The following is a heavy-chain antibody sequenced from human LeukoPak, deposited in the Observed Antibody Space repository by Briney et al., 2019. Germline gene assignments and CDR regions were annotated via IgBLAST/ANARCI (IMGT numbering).Heavy chain of an antibody. J-gene: IGHJ3*02. V-gene: IGHV3-21*01. Sequence: PGGSLRLSCAASGFTFDDYAMNWVRQAPGKGLEWVSSISSSSSYIYYADSVKGRFTISRDNAKNSLYLQMNSLRAEDTAVYYCAREGEALDAFDIWGQGTMVTVSS. CDR3: AREGEALDAFDI. D-gene: IGHD3-16*01. CDR1: GFTFDDYA. CDR2: ISSSSSYI.